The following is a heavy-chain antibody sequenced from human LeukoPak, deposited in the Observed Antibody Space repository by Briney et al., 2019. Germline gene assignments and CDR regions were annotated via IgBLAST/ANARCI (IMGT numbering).Heavy chain of an antibody. CDR3: ARSVVTMVRGSMGY. V-gene: IGHV1-2*02. J-gene: IGHJ4*02. CDR2: INPNSGGT. CDR1: GYTFTGYY. D-gene: IGHD3-10*01. Sequence: ASVKVSCKASGYTFTGYYMHWVRQAPGQGLEWMGWINPNSGGTNYAQKFQGRVTMTRDTSISTAYMELSRLRSDDTAVYYCARSVVTMVRGSMGYWGQGTLVTVSS.